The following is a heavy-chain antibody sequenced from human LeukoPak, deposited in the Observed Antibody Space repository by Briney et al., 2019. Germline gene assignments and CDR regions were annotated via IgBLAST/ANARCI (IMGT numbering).Heavy chain of an antibody. V-gene: IGHV3-30-3*01. J-gene: IGHJ3*02. Sequence: PGRSLRLSCAASGFTFSSYAMHWVRQAPGKGLEWVAAISYDGSNKYYADSVKGRFTISRDNSKNTLYLQMNSLRAEDTAVYYCASAYYYDSSGPRNAFDIWGQGTMVTVSS. CDR2: ISYDGSNK. D-gene: IGHD3-22*01. CDR1: GFTFSSYA. CDR3: ASAYYYDSSGPRNAFDI.